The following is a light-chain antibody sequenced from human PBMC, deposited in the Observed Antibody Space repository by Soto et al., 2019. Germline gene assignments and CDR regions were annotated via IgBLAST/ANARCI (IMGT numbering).Light chain of an antibody. Sequence: QSALTQPRSVSGSPGQSVTISCTGTSSDVGRYDYVSWYQQHPGKAPKLIIYDVTERPAGVPDRFSGSKSGNTASLTISGLQDEDEADYSCCSFAGSFSYVFGGGTKVTVL. V-gene: IGLV2-11*01. CDR1: SSDVGRYDY. CDR3: CSFAGSFSYV. J-gene: IGLJ1*01. CDR2: DVT.